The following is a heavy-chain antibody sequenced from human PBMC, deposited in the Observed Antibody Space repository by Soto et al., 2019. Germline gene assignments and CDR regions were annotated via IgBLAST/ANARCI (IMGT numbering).Heavy chain of an antibody. Sequence: PGGSLRLSCAASGFTFSSYAMHWVRQAPGKGLEWVAVISYDGSNKYYADSVKGRFTISRDNSKNTLYLQMSSLRAEDTAVYYCARDLRSGDYYYYYGMDVWGQGTTVTVSS. CDR3: ARDLRSGDYYYYYGMDV. J-gene: IGHJ6*02. D-gene: IGHD4-17*01. CDR2: ISYDGSNK. CDR1: GFTFSSYA. V-gene: IGHV3-30-3*01.